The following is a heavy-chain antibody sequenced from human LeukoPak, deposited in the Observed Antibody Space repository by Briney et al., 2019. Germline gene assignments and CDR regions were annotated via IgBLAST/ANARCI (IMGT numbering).Heavy chain of an antibody. Sequence: PGGSLRLSCAASGFTFSSYSMNWVRQAPGKGLEWVLSISSSSSYIYYADSVKGRFTISRDNSKNTLYLQMNSLRAEDTAVYYCAKDLPGSYYAFDIWGQGTMVTVSS. J-gene: IGHJ3*02. CDR2: ISSSSSYI. CDR3: AKDLPGSYYAFDI. D-gene: IGHD1-26*01. V-gene: IGHV3-21*04. CDR1: GFTFSSYS.